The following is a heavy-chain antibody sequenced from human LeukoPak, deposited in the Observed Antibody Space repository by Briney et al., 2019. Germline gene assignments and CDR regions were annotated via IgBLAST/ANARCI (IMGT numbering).Heavy chain of an antibody. CDR2: IYYSGST. CDR3: ARETTANAFDI. V-gene: IGHV4-31*03. CDR1: GGSISSGGYY. J-gene: IGHJ3*02. Sequence: PSETLSLTCTVSGGSISSGGYYWSWIRQHPGTGLEWIGYIYYSGSTYYNPSLKSRVTISVDTSKNQFSLKLSSVTAADTAVYYCARETTANAFDIWDQGTTVTVSS. D-gene: IGHD4-11*01.